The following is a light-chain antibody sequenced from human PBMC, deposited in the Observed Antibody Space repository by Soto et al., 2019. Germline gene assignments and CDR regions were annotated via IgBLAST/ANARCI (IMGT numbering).Light chain of an antibody. J-gene: IGKJ5*01. CDR3: KQSYSTPIT. V-gene: IGKV1-39*01. CDR1: QSISSY. CDR2: AAS. Sequence: DIQVTQSPSTLSASVGDRVTITCRASQSISSYLNWYQQKPGKAPKLLIYAASSLQSGVPSRFSGSGSGTDFTPTIRSLQPEDFATYYCKQSYSTPITFGQGTRLEIK.